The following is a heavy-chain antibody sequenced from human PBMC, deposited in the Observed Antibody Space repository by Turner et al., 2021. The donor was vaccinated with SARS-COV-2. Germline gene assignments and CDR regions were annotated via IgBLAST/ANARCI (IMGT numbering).Heavy chain of an antibody. CDR3: VRTLIVITLPPGTFDL. Sequence: QVQLQESGPGLVKPSQTLSLTCTVAGGSVNGRDYYWGWIRQLPGKGLEWLGYVYQSGNAYYHPSLQDRLTLSVDTSMNQFSLTLSSVTVADTAVYYCVRTLIVITLPPGTFDLWGQGTVVTVSS. V-gene: IGHV4-31*03. J-gene: IGHJ3*01. CDR1: GGSVNGRDYY. D-gene: IGHD1-26*01. CDR2: VYQSGNA.